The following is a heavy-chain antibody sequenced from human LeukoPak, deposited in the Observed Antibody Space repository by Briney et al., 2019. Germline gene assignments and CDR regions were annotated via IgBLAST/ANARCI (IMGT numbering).Heavy chain of an antibody. D-gene: IGHD1-26*01. CDR1: GFTFSSYA. CDR2: ISSSGGST. CDR3: AKDQLSVGATTFNFDY. V-gene: IGHV3-23*01. J-gene: IGHJ4*02. Sequence: PGGSLRLSCAASGFTFSSYAMSWVRQAPGKGLEWVSAISSSGGSTYYADSVKGRFTTSRDNSKNTLYLQMNSLRAEDTAVYYCAKDQLSVGATTFNFDYWGQGTLVTVSS.